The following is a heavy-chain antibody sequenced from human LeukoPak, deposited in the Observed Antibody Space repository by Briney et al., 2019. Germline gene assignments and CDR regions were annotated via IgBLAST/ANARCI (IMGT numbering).Heavy chain of an antibody. CDR3: ARVRNRSGWSDY. D-gene: IGHD6-19*01. V-gene: IGHV1-2*02. Sequence: ASVKVSCKASGYTFTGYYMHWVRPAPGQGLEWMGWINPNSGGTNYAQKFQGRVTMTRDTSISTAYMELGRLRSDDTAVYYCARVRNRSGWSDYWGQGTLVTVSS. J-gene: IGHJ4*02. CDR1: GYTFTGYY. CDR2: INPNSGGT.